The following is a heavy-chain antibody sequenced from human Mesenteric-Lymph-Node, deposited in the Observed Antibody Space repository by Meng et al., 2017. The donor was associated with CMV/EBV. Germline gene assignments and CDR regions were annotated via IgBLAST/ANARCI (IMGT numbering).Heavy chain of an antibody. J-gene: IGHJ4*02. Sequence: YTFTSYDINWVRQAPGQGLEWMGWMNPDTANTDYAQKFQGRVTMTRDTSIGTAYLELSSLRSEDTAVYYCARGRLIVAGYNLENIDYWGQGTLVTVSS. CDR1: YTFTSYD. D-gene: IGHD3-9*01. CDR3: ARGRLIVAGYNLENIDY. V-gene: IGHV1-8*01. CDR2: MNPDTANT.